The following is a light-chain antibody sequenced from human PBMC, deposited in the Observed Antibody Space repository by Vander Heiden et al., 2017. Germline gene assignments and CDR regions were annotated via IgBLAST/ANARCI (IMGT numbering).Light chain of an antibody. CDR2: DAS. Sequence: DIQMTQSPSSLSASVGDRVTITCQASQDISNYLNWYQQKPGKAPKLLIYDASKLETGVPSRFSGSRSGTDFTFTISSLQPEDIATYYCQQYDNLPLTFGGGTRVEIK. V-gene: IGKV1-33*01. J-gene: IGKJ4*01. CDR1: QDISNY. CDR3: QQYDNLPLT.